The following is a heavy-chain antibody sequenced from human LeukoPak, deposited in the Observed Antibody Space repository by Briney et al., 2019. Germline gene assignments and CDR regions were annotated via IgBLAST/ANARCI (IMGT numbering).Heavy chain of an antibody. J-gene: IGHJ4*02. CDR1: GGSISSYY. CDR3: ARYISSGLDY. D-gene: IGHD6-6*01. CDR2: IYYTGST. V-gene: IGHV4-59*08. Sequence: PSETLSLTCTVSGGSISSYYWSWIRQPPGEGLEWIGYIYYTGSTNYNPSLKSRVTISVDTSKNQFSLKLSYVNAADTAVYYCARYISSGLDYWGQGTLVTVSS.